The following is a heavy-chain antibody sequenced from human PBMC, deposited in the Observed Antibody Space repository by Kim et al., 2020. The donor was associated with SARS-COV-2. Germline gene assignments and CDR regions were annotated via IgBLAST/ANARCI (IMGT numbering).Heavy chain of an antibody. CDR1: GGSISSGGYY. CDR2: IYYSGST. V-gene: IGHV4-31*03. Sequence: SETLSLTCTVSGGSISSGGYYWSWIRQHPGKGLEWIGYIYYSGSTYYNPSLKSRVTISVDTSKNQFSLKLSSVTAADTAVYYCARSSYYDCSGYYYVAFDIWGQGTMVSVSS. CDR3: ARSSYYDCSGYYYVAFDI. D-gene: IGHD3-22*01. J-gene: IGHJ3*02.